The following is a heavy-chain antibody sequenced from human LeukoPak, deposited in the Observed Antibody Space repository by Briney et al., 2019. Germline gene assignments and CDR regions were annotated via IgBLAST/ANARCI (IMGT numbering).Heavy chain of an antibody. J-gene: IGHJ4*02. CDR2: ISAYNGNT. Sequence: GASVKVSCKASGYTFTSYGISWVRQAPGQGLEWMGWISAYNGNTNYAKKLQGRVTMTTDTSTSTAYMELRSMRSDDTAVYYCARDGGYYYDSSGYDIGEPDYWGQGTLVTVSS. V-gene: IGHV1-18*01. D-gene: IGHD3-22*01. CDR3: ARDGGYYYDSSGYDIGEPDY. CDR1: GYTFTSYG.